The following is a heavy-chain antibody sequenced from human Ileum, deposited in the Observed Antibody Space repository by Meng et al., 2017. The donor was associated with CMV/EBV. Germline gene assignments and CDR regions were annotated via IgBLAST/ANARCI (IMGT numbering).Heavy chain of an antibody. CDR3: ARSGLRGIYVDY. CDR2: ISTSGSD. D-gene: IGHD4-17*01. J-gene: IGHJ4*02. CDR1: GDFANTFY. Sequence: QVELQESGPGLVNPSETLSLTCTVSGDFANTFYWSWIRQPAGKGLQWIGRISTSGSDNYNPSLKSRVTMSVDMSKKQFSLKLSSVTAADTAVYYCARSGLRGIYVDYWGQGTLVTVSS. V-gene: IGHV4-4*07.